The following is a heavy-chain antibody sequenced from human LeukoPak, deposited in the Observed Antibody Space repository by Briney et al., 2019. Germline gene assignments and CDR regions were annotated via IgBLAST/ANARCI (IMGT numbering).Heavy chain of an antibody. Sequence: ASVKVSCKASGYTFTGYYMHWVRQAPGQGLEWMGWINPNSGGTNYAQKFQGRVTMTRDASISTAYMELSRLRSDDTAVYYCARIVVVPAGGYYYGMGVWGQGTTVTVSS. CDR2: INPNSGGT. D-gene: IGHD2-2*01. CDR3: ARIVVVPAGGYYYGMGV. J-gene: IGHJ6*02. V-gene: IGHV1-2*02. CDR1: GYTFTGYY.